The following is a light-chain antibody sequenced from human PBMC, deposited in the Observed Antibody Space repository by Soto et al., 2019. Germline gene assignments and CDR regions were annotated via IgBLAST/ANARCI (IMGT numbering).Light chain of an antibody. CDR2: GAS. CDR1: QTVASSS. Sequence: ENVLTQSPGRLSLSPGARATLSCTASQTVASSSIAWYQQKVGQPPRLLIYGASGRATGVPDRISGSGSGTVFTLTIERVEAEDFAVYHCQQYATSPLTFGGGTTLEIK. J-gene: IGKJ4*01. CDR3: QQYATSPLT. V-gene: IGKV3-20*01.